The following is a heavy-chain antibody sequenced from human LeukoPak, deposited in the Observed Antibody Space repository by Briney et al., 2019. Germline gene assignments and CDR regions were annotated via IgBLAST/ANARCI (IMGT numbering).Heavy chain of an antibody. CDR1: GFTFSSYT. CDR3: AKRRFVESTPYYFDY. J-gene: IGHJ4*02. V-gene: IGHV3-23*01. Sequence: PAGTLRLSCAASGFTFSSYTLSWVRQAPGRGLEWVSTISGGGDYTSYADSVKGRFTISRDNSKNTLYLQMNGLRVEDSALYYCAKRRFVESTPYYFDYWGQGTLVTVSS. CDR2: ISGGGDYT. D-gene: IGHD3-3*01.